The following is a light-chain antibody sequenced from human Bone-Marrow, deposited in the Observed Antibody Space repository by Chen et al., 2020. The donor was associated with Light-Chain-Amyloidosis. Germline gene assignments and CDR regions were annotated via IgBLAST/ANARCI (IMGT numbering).Light chain of an antibody. J-gene: IGLJ3*02. CDR1: VLAKKY. V-gene: IGLV3-27*01. CDR2: KDT. CDR3: YSAADNDQRV. Sequence: SYELTQPSSVSVSPGQTARITCSGDVLAKKYARWFQQKPGQAPVVVIYKDTERPSGIPERFSGSSSGTTVTLTISGAQVEDAADYYCYSAADNDQRVFGGGTKLTVL.